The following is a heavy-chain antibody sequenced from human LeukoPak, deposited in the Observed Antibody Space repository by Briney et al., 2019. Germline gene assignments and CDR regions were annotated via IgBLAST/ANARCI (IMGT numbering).Heavy chain of an antibody. CDR2: INPSGGST. CDR3: GRVVVRYDSRTGAFDI. CDR1: GYTFTSYD. J-gene: IGHJ3*02. Sequence: ASVKVSCKASGYTFTSYDMHWVRQAPGQGLGWMGIINPSGGSTSYAQKFQGRVTMTRDMSTSTVYMELSSMRSEDTAVYYCGRVVVRYDSRTGAFDIWGQGTMVTVSS. V-gene: IGHV1-46*01. D-gene: IGHD3-22*01.